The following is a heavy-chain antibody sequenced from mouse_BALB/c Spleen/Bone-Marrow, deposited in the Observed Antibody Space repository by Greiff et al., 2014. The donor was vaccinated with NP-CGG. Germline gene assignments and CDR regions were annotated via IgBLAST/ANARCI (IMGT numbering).Heavy chain of an antibody. Sequence: VMLVESGPGLVAPSQSLSITCTVSGFSLTNYGIHWVRQPPGKGLEWLGVIWAGGSTNYNSALMSRLSITKDNSTSQVFLKMNRLQTDDTAMYYCASTGAGAMDYWGQGTSVTVSS. D-gene: IGHD4-1*02. CDR2: IWAGGST. J-gene: IGHJ4*01. CDR3: ASTGAGAMDY. V-gene: IGHV2-9*02. CDR1: GFSLTNYG.